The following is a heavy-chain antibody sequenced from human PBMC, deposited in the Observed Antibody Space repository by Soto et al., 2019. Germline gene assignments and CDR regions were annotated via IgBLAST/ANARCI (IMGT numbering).Heavy chain of an antibody. CDR1: GFTVSSNY. V-gene: IGHV3-53*04. J-gene: IGHJ2*01. D-gene: IGHD2-15*01. Sequence: EVQLVESGGGLVQPGGSLRLSCAASGFTVSSNYMSWVRQAPGKGLEWVSVIYSGGSTYYADSVKGRFTISRHNSKNTLYLQMNSLRAEDTAVYYCARDGVAAPGRWYFDLWGRGTLVTVSS. CDR2: IYSGGST. CDR3: ARDGVAAPGRWYFDL.